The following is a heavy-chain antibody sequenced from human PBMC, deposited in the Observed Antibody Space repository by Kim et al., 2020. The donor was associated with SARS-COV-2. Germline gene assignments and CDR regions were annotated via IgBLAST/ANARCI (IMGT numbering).Heavy chain of an antibody. CDR1: GGSISSSSYY. Sequence: SETLSLTCTVSGGSISSSSYYWGWIRQPPGKGLEWIGSIYYSGSTYYNPSLKSRVTISVDTSKNQFSLKLSSVTAADTAVYYCARLENQWLVRIDYWGQGTLVTVSS. J-gene: IGHJ4*02. CDR2: IYYSGST. D-gene: IGHD6-19*01. CDR3: ARLENQWLVRIDY. V-gene: IGHV4-39*01.